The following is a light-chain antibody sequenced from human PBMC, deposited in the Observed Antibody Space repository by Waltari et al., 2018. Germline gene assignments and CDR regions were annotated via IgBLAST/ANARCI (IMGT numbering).Light chain of an antibody. CDR1: TSDVGNYDL. CDR3: CSYAGRGTYV. J-gene: IGLJ1*01. V-gene: IGLV2-23*02. CDR2: EVI. Sequence: QSALTQPASVSGTPGQSITISCTGTTSDVGNYDLVPWYQHHPGKAPKLLICEVIKRTSGVSSRFSGSKSGSTASLIISGLQPDDEADYYCCSYAGRGTYVFGSGTKVTVL.